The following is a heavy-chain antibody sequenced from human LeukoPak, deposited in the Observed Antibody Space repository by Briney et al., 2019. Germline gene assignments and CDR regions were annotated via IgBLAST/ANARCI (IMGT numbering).Heavy chain of an antibody. J-gene: IGHJ4*02. V-gene: IGHV3-30*04. CDR3: ARGVRIAVAGNIDY. CDR1: GFTLRSYA. Sequence: GGSLRPSCAASGFTLRSYAMHWVRQAPGKGLEWEAAISYDGSNKKYADSVKGRFTISRDNSKNTLYLQMNSLRAEDTAVYYCARGVRIAVAGNIDYWGQGTLITVSS. CDR2: ISYDGSNK. D-gene: IGHD6-19*01.